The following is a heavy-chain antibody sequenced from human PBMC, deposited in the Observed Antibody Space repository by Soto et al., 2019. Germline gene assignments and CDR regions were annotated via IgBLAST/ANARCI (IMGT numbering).Heavy chain of an antibody. J-gene: IGHJ4*02. Sequence: SETLSLTCAVYGGSFSGYYWSWIRQPPGKGLEWIGEINHSGSTNYNPSLKSRATISVDTSKNQFSLKPSSVTAADTAGYYCARGEDYGVLFDYWGQGTLVTVSS. CDR2: INHSGST. V-gene: IGHV4-34*01. CDR3: ARGEDYGVLFDY. D-gene: IGHD4-17*01. CDR1: GGSFSGYY.